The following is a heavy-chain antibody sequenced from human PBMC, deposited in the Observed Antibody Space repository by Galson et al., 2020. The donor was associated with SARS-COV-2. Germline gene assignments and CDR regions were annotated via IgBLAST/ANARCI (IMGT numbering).Heavy chain of an antibody. J-gene: IGHJ5*02. CDR1: GGSISSSSYY. V-gene: IGHV4-39*07. D-gene: IGHD7-27*01. Sequence: SETLSLTCTVSGGSISSSSYYWGWIRQPPGKGLEWIGSIYYSGSTYYNPSLKSRVTISVDTSKNQFSLKLSSVTAADTAVYYCARDNLGLHSNWFDPWGQGTLVTVSS. CDR2: IYYSGST. CDR3: ARDNLGLHSNWFDP.